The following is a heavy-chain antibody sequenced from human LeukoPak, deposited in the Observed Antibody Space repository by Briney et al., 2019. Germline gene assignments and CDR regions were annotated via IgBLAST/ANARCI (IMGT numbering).Heavy chain of an antibody. Sequence: SETLSLTCTVSGGSISSYYWSWIRQPPGKGLEWIGYIYYSGSTNYNPSLKSRVTISVDTSKNQFSLKLSSVTAADTAVYYCARVYCSGGSCYVYYFDYWGQGTLVTVSS. J-gene: IGHJ4*02. CDR2: IYYSGST. D-gene: IGHD2-15*01. CDR1: GGSISSYY. CDR3: ARVYCSGGSCYVYYFDY. V-gene: IGHV4-59*01.